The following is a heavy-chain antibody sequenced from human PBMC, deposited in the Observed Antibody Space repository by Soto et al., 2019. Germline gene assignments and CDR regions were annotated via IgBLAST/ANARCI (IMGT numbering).Heavy chain of an antibody. V-gene: IGHV1-46*01. J-gene: IGHJ6*02. CDR3: ARSENGIAAAGYSYYYYGMDV. CDR1: GYTFTSYY. Sequence: GASVKVSCKASGYTFTSYYMHWVRQAPGQGLEWMGIINPSGGSTSYAQKFQGRVTMTRDTSTSTVYMELSSLRSEDTAVYYCARSENGIAAAGYSYYYYGMDVWGQGTTVTAP. D-gene: IGHD6-13*01. CDR2: INPSGGST.